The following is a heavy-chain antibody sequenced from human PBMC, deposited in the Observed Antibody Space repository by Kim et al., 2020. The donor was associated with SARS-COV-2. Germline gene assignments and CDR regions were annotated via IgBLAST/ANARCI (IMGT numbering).Heavy chain of an antibody. CDR3: ARAVLRAGANYYYYYGMDV. D-gene: IGHD3-10*01. CDR1: GGSISSYY. V-gene: IGHV4-59*13. CDR2: IYYSGST. J-gene: IGHJ6*02. Sequence: SETLSLTCTVSGGSISSYYWSWIRQPPGKGLEWIGYIYYSGSTNYNPSLKSRVTISVDTSKNQFSLKLSSVTAADTAVYYCARAVLRAGANYYYYYGMDVWGQGTTVTVSS.